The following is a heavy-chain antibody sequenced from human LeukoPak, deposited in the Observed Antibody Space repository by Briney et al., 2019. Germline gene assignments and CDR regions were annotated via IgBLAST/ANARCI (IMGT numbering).Heavy chain of an antibody. CDR2: ISWNSGSI. D-gene: IGHD4/OR15-4a*01. V-gene: IGHV3-9*01. J-gene: IGHJ4*02. Sequence: PGGSLRLSCAASGFIFSHYGMSWVRQAPGKGLEWVSGISWNSGSIGYADSVEGRFTISRDNAKNSLYLQMNSLRAEDTALYYCAKDMVESDYSAGDYWGQGTLVTVSS. CDR3: AKDMVESDYSAGDY. CDR1: GFIFSHYG.